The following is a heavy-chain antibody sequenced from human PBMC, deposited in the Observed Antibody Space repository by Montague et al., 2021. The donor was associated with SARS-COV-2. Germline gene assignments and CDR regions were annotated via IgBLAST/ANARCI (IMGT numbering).Heavy chain of an antibody. D-gene: IGHD2-8*01. Sequence: SLKLSCTASGYTFTSYGISWVRQAPGQGLEWMGWISAYNGNTNYAQKLQGRVTMTTDTSTSTAYMELRSLRSDDRAVYYCASRYCTNGVCYNAFDIWGQGTMVTVSS. J-gene: IGHJ3*02. CDR3: ASRYCTNGVCYNAFDI. CDR2: ISAYNGNT. V-gene: IGHV1-18*01. CDR1: GYTFTSYG.